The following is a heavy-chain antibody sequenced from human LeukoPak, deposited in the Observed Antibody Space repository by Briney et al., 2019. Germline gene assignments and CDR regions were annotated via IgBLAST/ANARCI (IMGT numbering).Heavy chain of an antibody. D-gene: IGHD1-26*01. V-gene: IGHV4-61*02. CDR3: ARVLGSYYGHYYMDV. Sequence: NPSETLSLTCTVSGGSISSGSYYWRWIRQPAGKGLEWIGRIYTSGSSNYNPSLKSRVTISVDTSKNQFSLKLSSVTAADTAVYYCARVLGSYYGHYYMDVWGKGTTVTVSS. CDR1: GGSISSGSYY. J-gene: IGHJ6*03. CDR2: IYTSGSS.